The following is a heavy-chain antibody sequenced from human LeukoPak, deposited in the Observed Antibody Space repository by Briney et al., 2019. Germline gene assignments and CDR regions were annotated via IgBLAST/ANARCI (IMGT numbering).Heavy chain of an antibody. CDR3: AKDRFGYSSSWYYFEY. CDR1: GFTFSSYW. CDR2: ISYDGSNK. J-gene: IGHJ4*02. V-gene: IGHV3-30*18. D-gene: IGHD6-13*01. Sequence: GGSLRLSCAASGFTFSSYWMSWVRQAPGKGLEWVAVISYDGSNKYYADSVKGRFTISRDNSKNTLYLQMNSLRAEDTAVYYCAKDRFGYSSSWYYFEYWGQGTLVTVSS.